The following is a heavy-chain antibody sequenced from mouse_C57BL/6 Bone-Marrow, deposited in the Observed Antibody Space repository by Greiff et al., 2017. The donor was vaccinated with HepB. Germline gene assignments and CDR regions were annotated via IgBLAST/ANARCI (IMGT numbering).Heavy chain of an antibody. D-gene: IGHD2-4*01. V-gene: IGHV1-72*01. J-gene: IGHJ3*01. CDR2: IYPNSGGT. CDR3: AREGDYRWFAY. CDR1: GYTFTSYW. Sequence: VQLKQPGAELVKPGASVKLSCKASGYTFTSYWMHWVKQRPGRGLEWIGRIYPNSGGTKYNEKFKSKATLTVDKPSSTAYMQLSSLTSEDSAVYYCAREGDYRWFAYWGQGTLVTVSA.